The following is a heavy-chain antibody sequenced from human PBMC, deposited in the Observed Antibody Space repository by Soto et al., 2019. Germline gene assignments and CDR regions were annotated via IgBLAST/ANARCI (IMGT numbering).Heavy chain of an antibody. CDR3: AREGDSGSYNWFDP. Sequence: SETLSLTCAISGDSVSSNSAAWNRIRQSPSRGLEWLGRTYYRSKWYNDYAVSVKSRITINPDTSKNQFSLQLNSVTPEDTAVYYCAREGDSGSYNWFDPWGQGTLVTVSS. V-gene: IGHV6-1*01. CDR1: GDSVSSNSAA. D-gene: IGHD1-26*01. J-gene: IGHJ5*02. CDR2: TYYRSKWYN.